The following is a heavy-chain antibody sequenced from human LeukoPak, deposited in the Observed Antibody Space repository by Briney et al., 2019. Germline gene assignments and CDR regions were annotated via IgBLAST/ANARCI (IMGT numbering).Heavy chain of an antibody. CDR3: AKPAVGSQVKLEGPIVVVPAVIVDY. J-gene: IGHJ4*02. V-gene: IGHV3-23*01. CDR2: ISGSGGST. CDR1: GFTFSSYA. D-gene: IGHD2-2*01. Sequence: PGGSLRLSCAASGFTFSSYAMSWVRQAPGKGLEWVSAISGSGGSTYYADSVKGRFTISRDNSKNTLYLHMNSLRAEDTAVYYCAKPAVGSQVKLEGPIVVVPAVIVDYWGQGTLVTVSS.